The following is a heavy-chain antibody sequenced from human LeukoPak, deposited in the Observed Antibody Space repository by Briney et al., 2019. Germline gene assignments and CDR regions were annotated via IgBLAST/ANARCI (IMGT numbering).Heavy chain of an antibody. Sequence: GASVNVSCKASGYTFTSYGISWVRQAPGQGLEWMGGIIPIFGTANYAQKFQGRVTITADESTSTAYMELSSLRSEDTAVYYCARDARRWLHDAFDIWGQGTMVTVSS. D-gene: IGHD5-12*01. J-gene: IGHJ3*02. CDR3: ARDARRWLHDAFDI. CDR2: IIPIFGTA. CDR1: GYTFTSYG. V-gene: IGHV1-69*13.